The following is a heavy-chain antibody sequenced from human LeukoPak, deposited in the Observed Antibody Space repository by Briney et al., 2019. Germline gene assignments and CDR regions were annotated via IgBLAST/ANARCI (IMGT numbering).Heavy chain of an antibody. CDR1: GGTFSSYA. J-gene: IGHJ6*02. CDR3: ARRKVGGYDILTGYYVDEPANYYYYGMDV. D-gene: IGHD3-9*01. Sequence: ASVKVSCKASGGTFSSYAISWVRQAPGQGLEWMGRIIPILGIANYALKFQGRVTITADKSTSTAYMELSSLRSEDTAVYYCARRKVGGYDILTGYYVDEPANYYYYGMDVWGQGTTVTVSS. CDR2: IIPILGIA. V-gene: IGHV1-69*04.